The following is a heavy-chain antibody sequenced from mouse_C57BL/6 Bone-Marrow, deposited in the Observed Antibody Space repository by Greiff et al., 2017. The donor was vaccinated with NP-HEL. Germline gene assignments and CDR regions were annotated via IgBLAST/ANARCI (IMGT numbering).Heavy chain of an antibody. Sequence: EVMLVESGGGLVKPGGSLKLSCAASGFTFSDYGMHWVRQAPEKGLEWVAYISSGSSTIYYADTVKGRFTISRDNAKNTLFLQMTSLRSEDTAMYYCARPRWLLPYYYAMDYWGQGTSVTVSS. CDR1: GFTFSDYG. CDR2: ISSGSSTI. CDR3: ARPRWLLPYYYAMDY. V-gene: IGHV5-17*01. D-gene: IGHD2-3*01. J-gene: IGHJ4*01.